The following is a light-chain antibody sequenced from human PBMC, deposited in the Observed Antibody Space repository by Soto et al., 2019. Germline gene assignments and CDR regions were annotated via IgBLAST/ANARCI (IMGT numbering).Light chain of an antibody. J-gene: IGKJ1*01. CDR2: DAS. CDR3: QKYGNFWT. V-gene: IGKV3-11*01. Sequence: EIVLTQSPATLSLSPGQRAALSCRASQSVGSYLAWYQQKPGQAPRLLIYDASHRATGIPARFSGSGSGTDFTLTISSLELEDFAVYYCQKYGNFWTFGQGTKVDIK. CDR1: QSVGSY.